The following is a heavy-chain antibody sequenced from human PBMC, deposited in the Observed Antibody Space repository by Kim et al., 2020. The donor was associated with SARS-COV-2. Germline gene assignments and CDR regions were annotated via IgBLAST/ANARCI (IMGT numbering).Heavy chain of an antibody. J-gene: IGHJ6*02. D-gene: IGHD1-26*01. CDR1: GFTFSSYA. CDR3: VRPMGGHYYYGMDV. CDR2: ISYDGSNK. Sequence: GGSLRLSCAASGFTFSSYAMHWVRQAPGKGLEWVAVISYDGSNKYYVDSVKGRFTISRDNSKNTLYLQMNSLRAEDTAVYYCVRPMGGHYYYGMDVWGQG. V-gene: IGHV3-30*04.